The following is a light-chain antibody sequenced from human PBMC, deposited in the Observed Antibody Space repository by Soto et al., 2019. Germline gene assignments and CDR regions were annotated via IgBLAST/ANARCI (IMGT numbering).Light chain of an antibody. CDR1: QSVSSN. V-gene: IGKV3-15*01. J-gene: IGKJ1*01. CDR3: QQYNNWPLT. CDR2: GAS. Sequence: EIVMTQSPATLSVSPGERATLSCRASQSVSSNLAWYQQKPGQAPRLLIYGASTRATGIPARFSGSGSGTEFTLTISSLQSEDFAVCYCQQYNNWPLTFGQGTKVEIK.